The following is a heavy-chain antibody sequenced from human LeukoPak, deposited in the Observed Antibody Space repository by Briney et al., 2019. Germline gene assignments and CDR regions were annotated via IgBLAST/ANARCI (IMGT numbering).Heavy chain of an antibody. D-gene: IGHD2-2*01. CDR1: GGSISRYY. V-gene: IGHV4-59*01. Sequence: PSETLSLTCTVSGGSISRYYWSWIRQPPGKGLEWIGYIYYSGSTNYNPSLKSRVTISVDTSKNQFSLKLSSVTAADTAVYYCARGRYCSSTSCPFDYWGQGTLVTVSS. J-gene: IGHJ4*02. CDR3: ARGRYCSSTSCPFDY. CDR2: IYYSGST.